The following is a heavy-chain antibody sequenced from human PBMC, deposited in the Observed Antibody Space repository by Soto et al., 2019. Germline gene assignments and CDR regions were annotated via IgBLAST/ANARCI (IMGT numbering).Heavy chain of an antibody. Sequence: QSGAEVRKPGSSVKVSCKPSGGSLTSFPMAWVRQAPGQGFEWMGGIIPIHGTTEYAQKFQGRVTITADESTNRATLELTGLTSEDTAVYYCARGWGLVSWGQGTLVTVSS. CDR3: ARGWGLVS. J-gene: IGHJ4*02. CDR1: GGSLTSFP. D-gene: IGHD3-16*01. CDR2: IIPIHGTT. V-gene: IGHV1-69*01.